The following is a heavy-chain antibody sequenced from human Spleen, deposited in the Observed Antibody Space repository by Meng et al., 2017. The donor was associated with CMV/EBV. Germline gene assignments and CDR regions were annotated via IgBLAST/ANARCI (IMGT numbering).Heavy chain of an antibody. CDR2: MNPTSGNT. D-gene: IGHD3-3*01. J-gene: IGHJ4*02. CDR1: GYTFSSYD. V-gene: IGHV1-8*01. CDR3: ARVVKDFWGDYYTAFDY. Sequence: VSVKVSCKASGYTFSSYDINWVRQATGQGLEWMGWMNPTSGNTGYAQKFLGRVTMTRATSISTAYMELNSLKSEDTAVYYCARVVKDFWGDYYTAFDYWGQGTLVTVSS.